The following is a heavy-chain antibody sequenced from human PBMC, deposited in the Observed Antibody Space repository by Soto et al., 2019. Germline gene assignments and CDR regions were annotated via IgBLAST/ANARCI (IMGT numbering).Heavy chain of an antibody. Sequence: ASVKVSCKASGYTFTSYDINWVRQATGQGLEWMGWMNPNSGNTGYAQKFQGRVTMPRNTSISTAYMELSSLRSDDTAMYYCARGFEWSWSRDPWGQGTLVTVSS. J-gene: IGHJ5*02. D-gene: IGHD3-3*01. V-gene: IGHV1-8*01. CDR1: GYTFTSYD. CDR2: MNPNSGNT. CDR3: ARGFEWSWSRDP.